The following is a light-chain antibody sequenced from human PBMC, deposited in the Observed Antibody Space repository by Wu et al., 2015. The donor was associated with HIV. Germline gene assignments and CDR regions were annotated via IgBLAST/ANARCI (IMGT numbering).Light chain of an antibody. J-gene: IGKJ1*01. V-gene: IGKV3-20*01. CDR3: QQYGSSPWT. Sequence: EIVLTQSPGTLSLSPGERATLSCRASQSVSSSYLAWYQQKPGQAPRLLIYGASSRATGIPDRFSGSGSGTDFTLTISRLEPEDFAVYYCQQYGSSPWTFGPRDQGGNQT. CDR1: QSVSSSY. CDR2: GAS.